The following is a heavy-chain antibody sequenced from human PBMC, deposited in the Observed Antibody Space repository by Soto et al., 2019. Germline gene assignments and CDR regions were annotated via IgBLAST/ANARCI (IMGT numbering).Heavy chain of an antibody. V-gene: IGHV4-59*01. CDR1: GGSISRYY. CDR2: IYYSGST. Sequence: SETLSLTCTVSGGSISRYYWSWIRQPPGKGLEWIGYIYYSGSTNYNPSLKSRVTISVDTSKNQFSLKLSSVTAADTAVYYCARAPGYCSGGSCYRHGSYGMDVWGQGTTVTVSS. D-gene: IGHD2-15*01. J-gene: IGHJ6*02. CDR3: ARAPGYCSGGSCYRHGSYGMDV.